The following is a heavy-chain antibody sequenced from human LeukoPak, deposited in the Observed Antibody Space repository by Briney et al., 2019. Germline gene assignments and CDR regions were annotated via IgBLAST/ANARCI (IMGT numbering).Heavy chain of an antibody. CDR3: AKGSSSSRPYYFDY. V-gene: IGHV3-23*01. CDR2: ISGSGSST. CDR1: GFTFTSYA. J-gene: IGHJ4*02. Sequence: GGSLRLSCAASGFTFTSYAMNWVRQAPGKGLEWVSTISGSGSSTYYVDSVKGRFTISRDNSKNTLYLQMNSLRAEDTAVYYCAKGSSSSRPYYFDYWGQGTLVTVSS. D-gene: IGHD6-13*01.